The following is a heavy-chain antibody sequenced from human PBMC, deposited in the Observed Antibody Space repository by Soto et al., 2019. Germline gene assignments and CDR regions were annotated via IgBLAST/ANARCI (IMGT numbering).Heavy chain of an antibody. CDR1: GFTFSNFA. CDR3: ARERAIAATSLFYN. D-gene: IGHD6-13*01. V-gene: IGHV3-30*04. CDR2: TSYDGKNK. Sequence: PGGSLRLSCAASGFTFSNFAMHWVRQAPGKGLEWVAVTSYDGKNKDYADSVKGRFTISRDNSKKTLFLQMNSLRPEDTAVYYCARERAIAATSLFYNWGQGTLVTASS. J-gene: IGHJ4*02.